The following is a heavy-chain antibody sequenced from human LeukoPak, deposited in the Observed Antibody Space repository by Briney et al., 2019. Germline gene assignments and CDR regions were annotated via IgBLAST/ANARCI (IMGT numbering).Heavy chain of an antibody. Sequence: GASVKVSCKASGGTFSSYAISWVRQAPGQGLEWMGRIIPIFGTANYAQKFQGRVTITTDESTSTAYMELSSLRSEDTAVYYCARDSVSQKDIVATIGDYWGQGTPVTVSS. CDR3: ARDSVSQKDIVATIGDY. J-gene: IGHJ4*02. V-gene: IGHV1-69*05. D-gene: IGHD5-12*01. CDR1: GGTFSSYA. CDR2: IIPIFGTA.